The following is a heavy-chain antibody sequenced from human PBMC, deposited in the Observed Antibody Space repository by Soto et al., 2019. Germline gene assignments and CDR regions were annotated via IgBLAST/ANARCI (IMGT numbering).Heavy chain of an antibody. CDR3: AGLPYSRAYGMDV. CDR2: IYYSGST. D-gene: IGHD6-13*01. CDR1: GGSISTSRYY. Sequence: QLQLQESGPGLVKPSETLSLTCTVSGGSISTSRYYWGWIRQPPGKGLEWIGNIYYSGSTYYNPSPKSRVTISVDKSKNQFSRKMSSVTAADTAVYYCAGLPYSRAYGMDVWGQGTTVTVSS. V-gene: IGHV4-39*01. J-gene: IGHJ6*02.